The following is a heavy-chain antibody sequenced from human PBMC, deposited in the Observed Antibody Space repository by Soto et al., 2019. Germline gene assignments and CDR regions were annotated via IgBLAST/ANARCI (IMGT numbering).Heavy chain of an antibody. CDR1: GFAFSTYA. CDR2: ISGSGGSS. CDR3: AKVTKRAAAGRYEYYKYGMDV. V-gene: IGHV3-23*01. J-gene: IGHJ6*02. Sequence: VGSLRLSCAAAGFAFSTYAMTWVRQAPGKGLEWVSVISGSGGSSYYAASVKGRFTVSRDNSKNTLFLQMNGLRAEDTAVYYCAKVTKRAAAGRYEYYKYGMDVWGQGTTVTVSS. D-gene: IGHD6-13*01.